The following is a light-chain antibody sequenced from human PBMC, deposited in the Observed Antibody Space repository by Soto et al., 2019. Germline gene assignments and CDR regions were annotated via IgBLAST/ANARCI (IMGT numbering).Light chain of an antibody. J-gene: IGKJ1*01. CDR1: QGISRY. CDR3: QQYYSYST. Sequence: AIRMTQSPSSLSASTGDRVTITCRASQGISRYLAWYQQKPGKAPKLLIYAASTLQSGVPSRFSGSGSGTDFTLTISCLQSEDFATYYCQQYYSYSTFGQGTKVEIK. CDR2: AAS. V-gene: IGKV1-8*01.